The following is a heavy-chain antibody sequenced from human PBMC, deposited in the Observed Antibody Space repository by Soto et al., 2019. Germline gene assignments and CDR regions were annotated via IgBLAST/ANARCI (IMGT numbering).Heavy chain of an antibody. Sequence: PSETLSLTCAVYGGSFSGYYWSWIRQPPGKGLEWIGEINHSGSTNYNPSLKSRVTISVDTSKNQFSLKLSSVTAADTTVYYCARPSITMVRGSKRYYYYGMDVWGQGTTVTVSS. J-gene: IGHJ6*02. CDR1: GGSFSGYY. CDR3: ARPSITMVRGSKRYYYYGMDV. D-gene: IGHD3-10*01. CDR2: INHSGST. V-gene: IGHV4-34*01.